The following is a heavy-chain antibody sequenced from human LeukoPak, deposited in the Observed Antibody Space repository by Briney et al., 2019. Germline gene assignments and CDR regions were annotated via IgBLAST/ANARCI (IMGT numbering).Heavy chain of an antibody. Sequence: GGSLRLSCAASGFTFSSHWMSWVRQAPGKGLEWVSGISWNSGSIGYADSVKGRFTISRDNAKNSLYLQMSSLRAEDMALYYCAKEGSGFDYWGQGTLVTVSS. CDR2: ISWNSGSI. V-gene: IGHV3-9*03. J-gene: IGHJ4*02. CDR1: GFTFSSHW. CDR3: AKEGSGFDY. D-gene: IGHD2-15*01.